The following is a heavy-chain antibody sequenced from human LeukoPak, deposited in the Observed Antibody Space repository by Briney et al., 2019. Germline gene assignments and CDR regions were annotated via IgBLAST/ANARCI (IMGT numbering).Heavy chain of an antibody. CDR3: ARSHYDSSGYYPSLDY. J-gene: IGHJ4*02. CDR1: GGSISSGNW. V-gene: IGHV4-4*02. D-gene: IGHD3-22*01. CDR2: IYHSGST. Sequence: SGTLSLTCAVSGGSISSGNWWSWGRQPPGKGLEWIGEIYHSGSTNYNPSLKSRVTISVDKSKNQFSLKLSSVTAADTSVYYCARSHYDSSGYYPSLDYWGQGTLVTVSS.